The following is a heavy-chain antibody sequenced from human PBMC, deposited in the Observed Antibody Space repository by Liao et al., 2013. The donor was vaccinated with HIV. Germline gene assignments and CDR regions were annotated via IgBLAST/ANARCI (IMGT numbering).Heavy chain of an antibody. CDR3: ATAGXTSGYYWAALDS. Sequence: QVQLQESGPGLVKPSETLSLTCTVSGGSISSYYWSWIRQPPGKGLEWIGYFYHSGSTNYNPSLKSRVSISIETSKNQFFLRLSSVTAADTAMYYCATAGXTSGYYWAALDSWGQGTLVTVSS. CDR2: FYHSGST. V-gene: IGHV4-59*01. J-gene: IGHJ4*02. D-gene: IGHD3-22*01. CDR1: GGSISSYY.